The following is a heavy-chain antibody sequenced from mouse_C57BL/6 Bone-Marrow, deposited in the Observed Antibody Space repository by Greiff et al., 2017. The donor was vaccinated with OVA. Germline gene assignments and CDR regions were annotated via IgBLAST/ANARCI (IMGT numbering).Heavy chain of an antibody. CDR3: ARFTTVVTSYFDY. J-gene: IGHJ2*01. CDR1: GYTFTSYT. CDR2: INPSSGYT. Sequence: VQLQQSGAELVRPGASVKMSCKASGYTFTSYTMHWVKQRPGQGLEWIGYINPSSGYTKYNQKFKDKATLTADKSSSTAYMQLSSLTSEDSAVYYCARFTTVVTSYFDYWGQGTTLTVSS. V-gene: IGHV1-4*01. D-gene: IGHD1-1*01.